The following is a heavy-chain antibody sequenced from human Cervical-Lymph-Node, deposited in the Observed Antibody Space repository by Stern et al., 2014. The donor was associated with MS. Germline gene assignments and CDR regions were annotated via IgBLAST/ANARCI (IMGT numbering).Heavy chain of an antibody. CDR2: IGTAGDT. CDR3: AREGDYVTFDI. Sequence: EVQLVESGGDLVQPGGSLRLSCAASGFTFSSYDLHWVRQATGKGLEWVSAIGTAGDTSYPGSVKGRFTISRENAKNSLYLQMNSLRAGDTAVYYCAREGDYVTFDIWGQGTMVTVSS. CDR1: GFTFSSYD. D-gene: IGHD4-17*01. J-gene: IGHJ3*02. V-gene: IGHV3-13*01.